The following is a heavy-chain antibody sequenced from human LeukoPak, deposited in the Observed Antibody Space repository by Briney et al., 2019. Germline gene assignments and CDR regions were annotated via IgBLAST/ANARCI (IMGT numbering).Heavy chain of an antibody. J-gene: IGHJ4*02. CDR1: GGSISSYY. V-gene: IGHV4-59*01. CDR3: ARLGGYGYFDY. Sequence: PSETLSLTCTVSGGSISSYYWSWIRQPPGKGLEWIGYIYYSGSTNYNPSLKSRVTISVDTSKSQFSLKLSSVTAADTAVYYCARLGGYGYFDYWGQGTLATVSS. CDR2: IYYSGST. D-gene: IGHD5-12*01.